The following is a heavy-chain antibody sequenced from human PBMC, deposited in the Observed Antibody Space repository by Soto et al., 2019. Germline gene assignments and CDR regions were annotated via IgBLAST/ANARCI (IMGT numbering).Heavy chain of an antibody. CDR3: AKHSVDGIAAAGPRQYGMDV. D-gene: IGHD6-13*01. CDR2: ISSSSSTI. V-gene: IGHV3-48*02. CDR1: GFTFSSYS. Sequence: GGSLRLSCAASGFTFSSYSMNWVRQAPGKGLEWVSYISSSSSTIYYADSVKGRFTISRDNAKNSLYLQMNSLRDEDTAVYYCAKHSVDGIAAAGPRQYGMDVWGQGTTVTVSS. J-gene: IGHJ6*02.